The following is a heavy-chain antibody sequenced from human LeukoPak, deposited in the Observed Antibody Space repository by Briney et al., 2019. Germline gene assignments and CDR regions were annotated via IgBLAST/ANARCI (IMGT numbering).Heavy chain of an antibody. CDR1: GGSISSSSYY. J-gene: IGHJ4*02. V-gene: IGHV4-39*01. CDR3: ARPAEIGVGVDY. CDR2: IYYSGST. Sequence: TASETLSLTCTVSGGSISSSSYYWGWIRQPPGKGLEWIGSIYYSGSTYYNPSVKSRFTISVDTSKNQFSLKLSSVTAADTAVYYCARPAEIGVGVDYWGQGTLVTVSS. D-gene: IGHD3-3*01.